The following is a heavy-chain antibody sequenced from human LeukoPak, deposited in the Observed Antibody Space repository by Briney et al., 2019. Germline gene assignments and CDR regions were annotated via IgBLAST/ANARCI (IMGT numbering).Heavy chain of an antibody. Sequence: ASVTVSCTTSGYTFTDYYIHWVRQAHGQRPEWMGRINPRSGGINYAQKFQGRVTMTRDTAISTAYMDLSGLRSDDTAVYYCAREAGGSDTYYLDYWGQGVLVTVSS. CDR2: INPRSGGI. J-gene: IGHJ4*02. CDR1: GYTFTDYY. D-gene: IGHD1-26*01. CDR3: AREAGGSDTYYLDY. V-gene: IGHV1-2*06.